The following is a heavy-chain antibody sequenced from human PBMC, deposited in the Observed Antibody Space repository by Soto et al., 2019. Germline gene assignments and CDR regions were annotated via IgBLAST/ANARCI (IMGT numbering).Heavy chain of an antibody. CDR2: VIPILGMA. CDR1: GGTFSSYS. Sequence: SVKVSCKASGGTFSSYSFSWARQAPGQGLEWMGRVIPILGMANYAQKFQGRVTITADKSTSTVYMEMSSLRSEDTAVYYCARGGAVVVPGAVDRHNWFDPWG. J-gene: IGHJ5*02. D-gene: IGHD2-2*01. V-gene: IGHV1-69*04. CDR3: ARGGAVVVPGAVDRHNWFDP.